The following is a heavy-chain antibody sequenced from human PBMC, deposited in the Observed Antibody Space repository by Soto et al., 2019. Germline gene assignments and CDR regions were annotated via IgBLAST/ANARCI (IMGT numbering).Heavy chain of an antibody. J-gene: IGHJ4*02. CDR1: GGTLSNYS. CDR2: IIPIFGTA. CDR3: AKESEVVVSHFDY. V-gene: IGHV1-69*13. Sequence: GGSVKVSRKASGGTLSNYSISWVRQAPGQGLEWMGGIIPIFGTANYAQKFQGRVTITADESTSTAYMELSSLRSEDTAVYYCAKESEVVVSHFDYWGQGTLVTVSS. D-gene: IGHD3-22*01.